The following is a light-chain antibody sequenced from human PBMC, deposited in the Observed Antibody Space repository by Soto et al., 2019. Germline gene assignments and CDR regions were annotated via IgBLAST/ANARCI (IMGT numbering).Light chain of an antibody. J-gene: IGKJ1*01. CDR2: GAS. V-gene: IGKV3-20*01. CDR1: QSVSSSY. Sequence: EIVLMQSPGTLSLSPGERATLSCRASQSVSSSYLAWYQQKPDQAPRLLIYGASSRATGIPDRFSGSGSGTDFTLTISRLEPEDFAVYYCQQYGSSPQGTFGQGTKVEIK. CDR3: QQYGSSPQGT.